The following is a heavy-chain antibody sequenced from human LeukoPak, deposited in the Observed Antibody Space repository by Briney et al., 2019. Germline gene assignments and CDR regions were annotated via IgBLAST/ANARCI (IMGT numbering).Heavy chain of an antibody. J-gene: IGHJ4*02. CDR2: ISSSSSTI. CDR3: ASNGNILTGYQDY. D-gene: IGHD3-9*01. Sequence: GGSLRLSCAASGFTFSSYSMNWVRQAPGKGLEWVSYISSSSSTIYYADSVKGRFTISRDNAKNSLYLQMNSLRAEDTAVYYCASNGNILTGYQDYWGQGTLVTVYS. V-gene: IGHV3-48*01. CDR1: GFTFSSYS.